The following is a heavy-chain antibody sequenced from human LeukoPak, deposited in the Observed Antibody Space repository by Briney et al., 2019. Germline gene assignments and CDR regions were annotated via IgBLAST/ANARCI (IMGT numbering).Heavy chain of an antibody. CDR2: ISAYNGST. J-gene: IGHJ6*02. D-gene: IGHD3-10*01. CDR3: AREKGAVLLWFGELRNYYGMDV. V-gene: IGHV1-18*01. Sequence: ASVKVSCKASGYTFTSYGISWVRQAPGQGLEWMGWISAYNGSTNYAQKLQGRVTMTTDTSTSTAYMELRSLRSDDTAVYYCAREKGAVLLWFGELRNYYGMDVWGQGTTLTVSS. CDR1: GYTFTSYG.